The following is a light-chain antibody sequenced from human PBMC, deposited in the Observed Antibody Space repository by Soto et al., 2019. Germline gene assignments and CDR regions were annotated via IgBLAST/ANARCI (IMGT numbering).Light chain of an antibody. Sequence: DIQMTQSPSSLSASVGDRVTITCRASQGISTYLNWYQQKPGKAPKLLIYAASSLQSGVPSRFSGSLSETDYTLTISSLQPEDFETYSCQQSYSTTWRLGQGANVDI. CDR3: QQSYSTTWR. CDR2: AAS. CDR1: QGISTY. V-gene: IGKV1-39*01. J-gene: IGKJ1*01.